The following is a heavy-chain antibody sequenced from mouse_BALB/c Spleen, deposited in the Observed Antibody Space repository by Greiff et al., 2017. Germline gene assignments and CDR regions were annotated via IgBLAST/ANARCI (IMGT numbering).Heavy chain of an antibody. J-gene: IGHJ4*01. V-gene: IGHV1S127*01. CDR2: IDPSDSYT. CDR3: TNWDAYAMDY. CDR1: GYTFTSYW. Sequence: VQLQQPGAELVKPGASVKMSCKASGYTFTSYWMHWVKQRPGQGLEWIGTIDPSDSYTSYNQKFKGKATLTVDTSSSTAYMQLSSLTSEDSAVYYCTNWDAYAMDYWGQGTSVTVSS. D-gene: IGHD4-1*01.